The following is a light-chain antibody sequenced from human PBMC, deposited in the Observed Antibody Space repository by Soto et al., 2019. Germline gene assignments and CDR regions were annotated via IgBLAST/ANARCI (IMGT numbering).Light chain of an antibody. J-gene: IGKJ5*01. Sequence: EIVMTQSPDTLSLSPGERTTLSCSSSQSVGTSLAWYQQKPGQAPSLLISDVSNRAAGIPARFSGSGSGTDFTLTISSLEPEDFAIYYCQQRQYWPPITFGQGTRLEIK. V-gene: IGKV3-11*01. CDR3: QQRQYWPPIT. CDR1: QSVGTS. CDR2: DVS.